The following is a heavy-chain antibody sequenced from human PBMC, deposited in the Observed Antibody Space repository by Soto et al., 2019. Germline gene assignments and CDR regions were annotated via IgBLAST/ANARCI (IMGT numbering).Heavy chain of an antibody. CDR3: AKELAEAARSLDV. CDR2: IYTSGIT. Sequence: PSETLSLTCTVSGGSFSSYYWSWIRQPAGKGLEWIGRIYTSGITNYNPSLKSRVTMSVDTSSKQFSLNMTSVTAADTAAYFCAKELAEAARSLDVWGLGTLVTVSS. J-gene: IGHJ4*02. CDR1: GGSFSSYY. D-gene: IGHD6-6*01. V-gene: IGHV4-4*07.